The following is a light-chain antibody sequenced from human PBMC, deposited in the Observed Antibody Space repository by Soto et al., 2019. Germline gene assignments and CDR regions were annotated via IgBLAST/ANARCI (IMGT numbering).Light chain of an antibody. Sequence: QAVVTQEPSLTVSPGGTVTLTCGSSTGAVTSGHYTYWLQQKPGQAPRTLIYDTTNKHSWTPARFSGSLLGDKAALTLSGAQPEGEAEDYCLLSPRVSVRVFGGGTKLTVL. CDR1: TGAVTSGHY. CDR3: LLSPRVSVRV. V-gene: IGLV7-46*01. J-gene: IGLJ2*01. CDR2: DTT.